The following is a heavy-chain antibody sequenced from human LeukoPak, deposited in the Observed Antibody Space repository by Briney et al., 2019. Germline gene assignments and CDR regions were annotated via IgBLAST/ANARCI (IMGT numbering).Heavy chain of an antibody. CDR2: INSDGSST. J-gene: IGHJ6*03. CDR3: TTSGWGYYYYYMDV. CDR1: GFTFSSYW. Sequence: GGSLRLSCAASGFTFSSYWMHWVRQAPGKGLVWVSRINSDGSSTTYADSVKGRFTISRDDSKNTLYLQMNSLKTEDTAVYYCTTSGWGYYYYYMDVWGKGTTVTISS. D-gene: IGHD6-19*01. V-gene: IGHV3-74*01.